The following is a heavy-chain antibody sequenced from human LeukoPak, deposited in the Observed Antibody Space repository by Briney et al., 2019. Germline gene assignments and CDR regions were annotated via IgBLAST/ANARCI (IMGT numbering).Heavy chain of an antibody. CDR3: ATYYGSGSYYNYYYYYGMDV. CDR1: GYTFTIYY. D-gene: IGHD3-10*01. J-gene: IGHJ6*02. Sequence: ASVTVSCKPSGYTFTIYYMHSVRQAPGQGGEWMGVINPSGGSTSYAQKFQGRVTMTSDTSTSTVYMELSSLRSEDTAVYYCATYYGSGSYYNYYYYYGMDVWGQGTTVTVSS. CDR2: INPSGGST. V-gene: IGHV1-46*01.